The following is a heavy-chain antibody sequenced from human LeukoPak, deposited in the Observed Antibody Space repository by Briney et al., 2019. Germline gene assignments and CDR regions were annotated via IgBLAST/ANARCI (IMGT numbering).Heavy chain of an antibody. Sequence: GGSLTLSCGASGFTISSSYMSWVRQAPPQGLGWVSVIYSGGSTYYADSVKGRFTISRHNSKNTLYLQMNSLRPEDTGVYYCASSGYYDSSIFDYWGQGTLVTVSS. CDR3: ASSGYYDSSIFDY. D-gene: IGHD3-22*01. CDR2: IYSGGST. CDR1: GFTISSSY. J-gene: IGHJ4*02. V-gene: IGHV3-53*04.